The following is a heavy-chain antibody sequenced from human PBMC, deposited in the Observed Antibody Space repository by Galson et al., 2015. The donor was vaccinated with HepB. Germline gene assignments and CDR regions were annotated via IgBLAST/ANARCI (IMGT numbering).Heavy chain of an antibody. J-gene: IGHJ6*02. CDR1: GFTFSSYT. D-gene: IGHD5-18*01. CDR3: ANDMAYHYDSYGHYFYHYGLDV. V-gene: IGHV3-23*01. CDR2: TSGSGGGS. Sequence: SLRLSCAASGFTFSSYTVNWVRQAPGRGLEWVSGTSGSGGGSYYADSVKGRFTISKDSSKNTLYLQMNSLRAEDTAVYYCANDMAYHYDSYGHYFYHYGLDVWGQGTTVTVSS.